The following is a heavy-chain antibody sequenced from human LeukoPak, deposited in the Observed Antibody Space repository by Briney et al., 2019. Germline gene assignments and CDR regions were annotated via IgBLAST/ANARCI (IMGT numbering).Heavy chain of an antibody. J-gene: IGHJ4*02. D-gene: IGHD5-24*01. V-gene: IGHV1-46*01. CDR3: ARDQEGYDY. CDR1: GYTFTSYY. CDR2: IYPRDGST. Sequence: ASVKVSCKASGYTFTSYYIHWVRQAPGQGLEWMGMIYPRDGSTRYSQKFQGRVTVTRDTSTSTVHMELSGLRSEDTAVYYCARDQEGYDYWGQGTLVTVSS.